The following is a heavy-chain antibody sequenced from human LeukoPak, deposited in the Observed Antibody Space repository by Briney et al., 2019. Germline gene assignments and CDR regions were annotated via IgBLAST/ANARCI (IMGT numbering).Heavy chain of an antibody. J-gene: IGHJ4*02. Sequence: ASVKVSCKASGYTFTGYYMHWVRQAPGQGLEWLAWINPKSGDTHYTQKFQGRVTVTTDTSITSVYMELSGLQSDDTAVYYCVRDLTGGSGDWGQGTLVTVSS. D-gene: IGHD6-19*01. V-gene: IGHV1-2*02. CDR2: INPKSGDT. CDR1: GYTFTGYY. CDR3: VRDLTGGSGD.